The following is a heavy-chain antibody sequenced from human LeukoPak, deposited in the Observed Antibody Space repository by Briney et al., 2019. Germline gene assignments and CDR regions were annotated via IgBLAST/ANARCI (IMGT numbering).Heavy chain of an antibody. V-gene: IGHV1-69*05. CDR3: ASHGSPKLIATSGHPPLGWFDP. CDR1: GGTFSSYA. CDR2: IIPIFGTA. J-gene: IGHJ5*02. D-gene: IGHD6-13*01. Sequence: ASVKVSCKASGGTFSSYAISWVRQAPGQGLEWMGGIIPIFGTANYAQKFQGRVTITTDESTSTAYMELSSLRSEDTAVYYCASHGSPKLIATSGHPPLGWFDPWGQGTLVTVSS.